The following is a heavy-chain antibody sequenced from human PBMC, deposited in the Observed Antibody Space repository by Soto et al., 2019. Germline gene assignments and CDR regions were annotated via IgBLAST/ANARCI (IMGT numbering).Heavy chain of an antibody. D-gene: IGHD3-10*01. J-gene: IGHJ3*02. CDR3: ARERTYYYGSGSPAAAFDI. V-gene: IGHV6-1*01. CDR1: GDSVSSNSAA. Sequence: KQSQTLSLTCAISGDSVSSNSAAWNWIRQSPSRGLEWLGRTYYRSKWYNDYAVSVKSRITINPDTSKNQFSLQLNSVTPDDTAVYYCARERTYYYGSGSPAAAFDIWGQGTMVTVSS. CDR2: TYYRSKWYN.